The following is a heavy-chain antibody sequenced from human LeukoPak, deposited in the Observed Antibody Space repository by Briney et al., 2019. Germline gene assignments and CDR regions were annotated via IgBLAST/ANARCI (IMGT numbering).Heavy chain of an antibody. D-gene: IGHD6-19*01. J-gene: IGHJ4*02. CDR2: IGGRDSRI. V-gene: IGHV3-23*01. CDR1: GFTFSSHD. Sequence: PGGSLRLSCEASGFTFSSHDMIWVRQAPGKGLEWVSDIGGRDSRINYADSVKGRFTISRDNSKNTVYLQMNSLRVEDTAIYYCAREGHYSSSSACQFDYWGQGTLVTVSS. CDR3: AREGHYSSSSACQFDY.